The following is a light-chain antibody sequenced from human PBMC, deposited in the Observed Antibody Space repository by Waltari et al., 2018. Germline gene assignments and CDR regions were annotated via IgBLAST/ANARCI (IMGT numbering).Light chain of an antibody. CDR1: RLGEKY. V-gene: IGLV3-1*01. J-gene: IGLJ3*02. CDR2: QDI. Sequence: SYDLTQAPSVSVSPGQTASITCSGDRLGEKYASWYQQKPGQSPLLVIYQDIKRPSGIPARFSGSKSGNTATLTITGTQAMDEADYYCQALGSGLWVFGGGTKLTVL. CDR3: QALGSGLWV.